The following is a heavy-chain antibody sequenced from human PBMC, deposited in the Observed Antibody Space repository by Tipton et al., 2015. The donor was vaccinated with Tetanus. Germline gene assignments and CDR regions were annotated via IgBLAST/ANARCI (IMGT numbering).Heavy chain of an antibody. CDR2: IYNSGST. CDR3: ARHQSGYFTPFDY. V-gene: IGHV4-31*03. J-gene: IGHJ4*02. CDR1: GGSISSGGYY. D-gene: IGHD3-3*01. Sequence: TLSLTCTVSGGSISSGGYYWSWIRQHPGKGLEWIGEIYNSGSTYYNPSLKSRVTISIDTSKNQFSLKLNSVTAADTAVYYCARHQSGYFTPFDYWGQGNLVTVSS.